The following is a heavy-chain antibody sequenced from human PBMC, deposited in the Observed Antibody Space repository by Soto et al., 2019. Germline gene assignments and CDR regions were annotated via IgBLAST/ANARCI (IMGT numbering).Heavy chain of an antibody. J-gene: IGHJ5*02. CDR1: GGTFSSYA. CDR2: IIPIFGTA. D-gene: IGHD6-13*01. CDR3: ARDRIAAAGTNWFDP. Sequence: QVQLVQSVAEVKKPGSSVKVSCKASGGTFSSYAISWVRQAPGQGLEWMGGIIPIFGTANYAQKFQGRVTITADESTSTAYMELSRLRSEDTAVYYCARDRIAAAGTNWFDPWGQGTLVTVSS. V-gene: IGHV1-69*01.